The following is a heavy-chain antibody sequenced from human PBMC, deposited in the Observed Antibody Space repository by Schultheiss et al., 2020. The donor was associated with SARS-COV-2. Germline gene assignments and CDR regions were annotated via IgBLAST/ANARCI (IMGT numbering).Heavy chain of an antibody. D-gene: IGHD6-19*01. CDR2: IYWDDDK. V-gene: IGHV2-5*08. J-gene: IGHJ3*02. CDR3: AHSQQWLDAFDI. Sequence: SGPTLVKPTQTLTLTCTVSGFSLSTSGMRVSWIRQPPGKALEWLALIYWDDDKRYSPSLKSRLTITKDTSKNQVVLTMTNMDPVDTATYYCAHSQQWLDAFDIWGQGTMVTVSS. CDR1: GFSLSTSGMR.